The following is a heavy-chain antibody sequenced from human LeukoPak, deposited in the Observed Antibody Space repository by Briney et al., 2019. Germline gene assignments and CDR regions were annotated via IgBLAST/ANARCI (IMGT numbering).Heavy chain of an antibody. J-gene: IGHJ4*02. D-gene: IGHD5-24*01. V-gene: IGHV1-69*06. CDR3: ARERSYGDGYNEVDY. CDR1: GYTFTSYA. Sequence: GASVKVSCKASGYTFTSYAMNWVRQAPGQGLEWMGGIIPIFGTANYAQKFQGRVTITADKSTSTAYMELSSLRSEDTAVYYCARERSYGDGYNEVDYWGQGTLVTVSS. CDR2: IIPIFGTA.